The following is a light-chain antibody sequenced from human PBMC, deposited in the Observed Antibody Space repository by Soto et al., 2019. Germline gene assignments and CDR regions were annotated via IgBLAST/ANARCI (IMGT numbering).Light chain of an antibody. Sequence: DIVMTQSPDSLAVSLGERATINCKSSQSFLYSSNNKNYLAWYQQKPGQPPKLLIYWASTRESGVPDRFSGSGSGTDFTLTITSLQAEDFAAYYCQQLRSYPSTFGGGTKVDIK. J-gene: IGKJ4*01. CDR2: WAS. V-gene: IGKV4-1*01. CDR1: QSFLYSSNNKNY. CDR3: QQLRSYPST.